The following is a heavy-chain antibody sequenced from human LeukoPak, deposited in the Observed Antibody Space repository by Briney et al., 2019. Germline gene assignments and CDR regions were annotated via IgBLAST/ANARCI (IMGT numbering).Heavy chain of an antibody. J-gene: IGHJ4*02. D-gene: IGHD3-22*01. CDR3: ARVRYYDSSGYYYFDY. Sequence: SETLSLTCTVSGGSISSDYWSWIRQPAGKGLEWIGRIYTSGSTNYNPSLKSRVTISVDKSKNQFSLKLSSVTAADTAVYYCARVRYYDSSGYYYFDYWGQGTLVTVSS. CDR1: GGSISSDY. CDR2: IYTSGST. V-gene: IGHV4-4*07.